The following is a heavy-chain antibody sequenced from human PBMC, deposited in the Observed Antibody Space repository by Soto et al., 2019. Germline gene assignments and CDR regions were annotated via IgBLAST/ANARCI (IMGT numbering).Heavy chain of an antibody. D-gene: IGHD6-13*01. CDR2: ISGSGGST. Sequence: EVQLLESGGGLVQPGGSLRLSCAASGFTFSSYAMSWVRQAPGKGLEWVSAISGSGGSTYYADSVKGRFTISRDSSKNTLVLQMNSLRAEDTAVYYCAMAGGIATAGAFNYWGQGTLVTVSS. J-gene: IGHJ4*02. CDR3: AMAGGIATAGAFNY. CDR1: GFTFSSYA. V-gene: IGHV3-23*01.